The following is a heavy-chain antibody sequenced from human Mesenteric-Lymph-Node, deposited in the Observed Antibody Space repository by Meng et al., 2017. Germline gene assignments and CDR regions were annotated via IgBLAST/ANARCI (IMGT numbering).Heavy chain of an antibody. CDR3: ARDSSGWYTGFDY. J-gene: IGHJ4*02. Sequence: GGSLRLSCAASGFTFSSYSMNWVRQAPGKGLEWVSYISSSGSTIYYADSVKGRFTISRDNAKNSLYLQMNSLRAEDTAVYYCARDSSGWYTGFDYWGQGTLVTVSS. CDR1: GFTFSSYS. D-gene: IGHD6-19*01. CDR2: ISSSGSTI. V-gene: IGHV3-48*04.